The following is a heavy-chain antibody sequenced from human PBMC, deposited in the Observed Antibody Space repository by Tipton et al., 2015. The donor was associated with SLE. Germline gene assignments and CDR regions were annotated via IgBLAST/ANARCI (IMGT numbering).Heavy chain of an antibody. Sequence: TLSLTCAVSGGSIRSSNWWSWVRQPPGKGLEWIGEIHHSGSTNSNPSLKSRVTISVDKSKNQFSLKLSSVTVADTAVYYCARGCSSSTCEPFYFFGMDVWGQGTTVTVSS. CDR2: IHHSGST. D-gene: IGHD2-2*01. J-gene: IGHJ6*02. CDR3: ARGCSSSTCEPFYFFGMDV. V-gene: IGHV4-4*02. CDR1: GGSIRSSNW.